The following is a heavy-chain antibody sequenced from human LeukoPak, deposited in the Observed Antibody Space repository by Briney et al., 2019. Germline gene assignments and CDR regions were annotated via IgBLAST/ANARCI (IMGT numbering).Heavy chain of an antibody. V-gene: IGHV4-39*01. Sequence: SETLSLTCTVSGGSISSSNYYWGWIRQPPGKGLEWIGTIYYSGSTYYNPSLKSRVTISVDTSKNQFSLKLSSVTAADTAVYYCARHEVRGARPFDYWGQGTLVTVSS. D-gene: IGHD3-10*01. J-gene: IGHJ4*02. CDR2: IYYSGST. CDR1: GGSISSSNYY. CDR3: ARHEVRGARPFDY.